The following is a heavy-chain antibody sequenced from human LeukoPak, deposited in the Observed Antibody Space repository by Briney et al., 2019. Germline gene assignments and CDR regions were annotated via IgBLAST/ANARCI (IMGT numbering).Heavy chain of an antibody. Sequence: TGGSLRLSCAASGFTVSSNYMSWVRQAPGKGLEWVSVIYRGGSTYYADSVKGRFTISRDNAKNSLYLQMNSLRAEDTAVYYCARVQYSSSPFDYWGQGTLVTVSS. V-gene: IGHV3-66*01. J-gene: IGHJ4*02. D-gene: IGHD6-6*01. CDR3: ARVQYSSSPFDY. CDR2: IYRGGST. CDR1: GFTVSSNY.